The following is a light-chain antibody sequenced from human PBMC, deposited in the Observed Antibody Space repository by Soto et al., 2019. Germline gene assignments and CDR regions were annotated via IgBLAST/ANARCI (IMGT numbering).Light chain of an antibody. CDR1: SSDVGGYNY. CDR2: DVS. J-gene: IGLJ2*01. CDR3: SSYTSSSTLRV. V-gene: IGLV2-14*01. Sequence: QSVPTQPASVSGSPGQSITISCTGTSSDVGGYNYVSWYQQHPGKAHKLMIYDVSNRPSGVSNRFSGSKSGNTASLTISGLQAEDEADYYCSSYTSSSTLRVFGGGTQLTVL.